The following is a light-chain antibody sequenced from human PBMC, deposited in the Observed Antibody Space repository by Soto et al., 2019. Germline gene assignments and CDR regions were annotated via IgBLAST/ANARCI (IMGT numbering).Light chain of an antibody. CDR1: QDISNY. CDR2: DAS. J-gene: IGKJ3*01. V-gene: IGKV1-33*01. Sequence: DIPMTQSPSSLSASVGDRVTITCQPSQDISNYLNWYQQKPGKAPKLLIYDASNLETGVPSRFSGSGSWTDFTFTISSLRHEAIANYACRNFGPGTKVDIK. CDR3: RN.